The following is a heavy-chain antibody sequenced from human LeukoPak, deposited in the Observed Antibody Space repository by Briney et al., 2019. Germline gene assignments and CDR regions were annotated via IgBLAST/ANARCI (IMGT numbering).Heavy chain of an antibody. D-gene: IGHD3-10*01. V-gene: IGHV5-51*01. CDR3: ARHHGSGSYFRHYMDV. Sequence: GESLKISCKGSGYSFTSYWIGWVRQMPGKGLGWMGIIYPGDSDTRYSPSFQGQVTISADKSISTAYLQWSSLKASDTAMYYCARHHGSGSYFRHYMDVWGKGTTVTVSS. J-gene: IGHJ6*03. CDR1: GYSFTSYW. CDR2: IYPGDSDT.